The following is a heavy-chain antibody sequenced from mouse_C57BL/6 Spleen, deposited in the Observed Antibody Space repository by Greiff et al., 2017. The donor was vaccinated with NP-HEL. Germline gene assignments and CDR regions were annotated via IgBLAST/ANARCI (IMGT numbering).Heavy chain of an antibody. CDR1: GYTFTSYW. J-gene: IGHJ2*01. V-gene: IGHV1-59*01. CDR2: IDPSDSYT. Sequence: QVQLQQPGAELVRPGTSVKLSCKASGYTFTSYWMHWVKQRPGQGLEWIGVIDPSDSYTNYNQKFKGKATLTVDTSSSTAYMQLSSLTSEDSAVYYCARRTYGSGDYWGQGTTLTVSS. CDR3: ARRTYGSGDY. D-gene: IGHD1-1*01.